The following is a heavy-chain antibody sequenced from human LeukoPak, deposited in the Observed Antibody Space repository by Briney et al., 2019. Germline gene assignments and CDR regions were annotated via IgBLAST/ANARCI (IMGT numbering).Heavy chain of an antibody. V-gene: IGHV3-7*01. CDR1: GFTFSSYW. Sequence: GGSLRLSCAASGFTFSSYWMSLVRQAPGKGLEWVANIKQDGSEKYYVDSVKGRFTISRDNAKNSLYLQMNSLRAEDTAVYYCARLPVPGVTTYYYYYMDVWGKGTTVTVSS. CDR2: IKQDGSEK. J-gene: IGHJ6*03. CDR3: ARLPVPGVTTYYYYYMDV. D-gene: IGHD2-21*02.